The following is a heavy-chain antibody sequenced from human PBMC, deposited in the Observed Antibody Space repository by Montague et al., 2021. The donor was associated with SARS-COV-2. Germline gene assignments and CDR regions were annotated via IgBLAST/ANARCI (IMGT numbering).Heavy chain of an antibody. CDR1: GGSIRSYY. V-gene: IGHV4-59*08. D-gene: IGHD3-10*01. J-gene: IGHJ4*02. CDR2: MHDSGTA. CDR3: TRLPRGSGTWGYFDY. Sequence: SETLSLTCTVSGGSIRSYYWNWMQQTPGKGLEWIGYMHDSGTANYNPSLRSRVTLMVDASRNQFSLELSSVTAADTAMYYCTRLPRGSGTWGYFDYWAQGTLVTVSS.